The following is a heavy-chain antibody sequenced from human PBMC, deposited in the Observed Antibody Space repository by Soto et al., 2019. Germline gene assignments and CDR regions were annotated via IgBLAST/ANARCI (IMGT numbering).Heavy chain of an antibody. Sequence: EVQLVESGGGLVKPGGSLRLSCAASGFTFSDYTINWVRQAPGKGLEWVSSISSSSNYIYYADSVRGRFTISRDNAKNSLYLQMNNLRAEATAVYYCARGAITLWNWGQGTLVTVSS. D-gene: IGHD2-21*01. CDR1: GFTFSDYT. CDR2: ISSSSNYI. CDR3: ARGAITLWN. J-gene: IGHJ4*02. V-gene: IGHV3-21*01.